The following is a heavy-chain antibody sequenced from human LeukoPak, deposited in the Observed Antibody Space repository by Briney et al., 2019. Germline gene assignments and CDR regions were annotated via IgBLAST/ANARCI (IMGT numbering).Heavy chain of an antibody. V-gene: IGHV6-1*01. Sequence: SQTLSLTCAISGDSVSSNSAAWNWIRQSPSRGLEWLGRTYYRSKWYNDYAVSVKSRITINPDTSKNQFSLQLNSVTPEDTAVYYCARDSYDFWSDYYYYGMDVWGQGTTVTVSS. J-gene: IGHJ6*02. CDR1: GDSVSSNSAA. CDR3: ARDSYDFWSDYYYYGMDV. D-gene: IGHD3-3*01. CDR2: TYYRSKWYN.